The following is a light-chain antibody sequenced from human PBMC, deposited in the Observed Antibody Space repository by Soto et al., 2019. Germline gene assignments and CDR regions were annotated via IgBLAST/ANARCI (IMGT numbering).Light chain of an antibody. Sequence: QPVLTQPPSASGTPGQRVTISCSGSGSNIGSRDVYWYQHLPGTAPKVLIYRNDQRPSGVPDRFSASRSGTSASLAISGLRSDDEAEYYCAACDDSLSGRVFGGATKLTVL. J-gene: IGLJ3*02. V-gene: IGLV1-47*02. CDR2: RND. CDR1: GSNIGSRD. CDR3: AACDDSLSGRV.